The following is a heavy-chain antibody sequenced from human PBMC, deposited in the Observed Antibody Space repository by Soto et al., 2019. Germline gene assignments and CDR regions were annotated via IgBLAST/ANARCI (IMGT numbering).Heavy chain of an antibody. CDR1: GDSFSGYF. CDR2: ITEGGTT. J-gene: IGHJ4*02. D-gene: IGHD2-8*01. CDR3: ARGAPAMLSPNFDY. V-gene: IGHV4-34*01. Sequence: SETLSLTCAVHGDSFSGYFWTWIRQPPGKGLEWIAEITEGGTTNYSPSLKSRVSIAVDSSKRQFSLTLSSVTAADTAMYYCARGAPAMLSPNFDYWSQGSLDTVS.